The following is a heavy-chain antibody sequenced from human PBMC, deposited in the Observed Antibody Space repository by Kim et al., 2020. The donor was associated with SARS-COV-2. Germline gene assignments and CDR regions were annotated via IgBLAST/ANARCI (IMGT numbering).Heavy chain of an antibody. Sequence: GGSLRLSCAASGFTFSSYSMNWVRQAPGKGLEWVSSISSSSSYIYYADSVKGRFTISRDNAKNSLYLQMNSLRAEDTAVYYCARYNAGGSYAQYNWFDTCGEGTLVSVS. CDR1: GFTFSSYS. V-gene: IGHV3-21*04. CDR2: ISSSSSYI. J-gene: IGHJ5*02. CDR3: ARYNAGGSYAQYNWFDT. D-gene: IGHD1-26*01.